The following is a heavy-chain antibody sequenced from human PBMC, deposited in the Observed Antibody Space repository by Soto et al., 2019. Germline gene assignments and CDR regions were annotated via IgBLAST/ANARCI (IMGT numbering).Heavy chain of an antibody. V-gene: IGHV3-53*01. CDR3: AREFWPLNWFDP. J-gene: IGHJ5*02. Sequence: PGGSLRLSCAASGFAVSSKYMTWVRQAPGKGLEWVSVIYGGGTIYYADSVKGRFTISRDNAKNSLYLQMNSLRDEDTAVYYCAREFWPLNWFDPWGQGTLVTVSS. CDR2: IYGGGTI. CDR1: GFAVSSKY. D-gene: IGHD3-3*01.